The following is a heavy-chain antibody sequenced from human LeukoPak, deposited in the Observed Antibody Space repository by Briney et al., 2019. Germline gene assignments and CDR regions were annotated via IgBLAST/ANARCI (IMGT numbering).Heavy chain of an antibody. CDR2: ISYDGSNK. D-gene: IGHD3-10*01. Sequence: GGSLRLSSAASGFTFSSYAMHWVRQAPGKGLEWVAVISYDGSNKYYADSVKGRFTISRDNSKNTLYLQMNSLRAEDTAVYYCARPMITMVRGANDAFDIWGQGTMVTVSS. J-gene: IGHJ3*02. CDR1: GFTFSSYA. CDR3: ARPMITMVRGANDAFDI. V-gene: IGHV3-30-3*01.